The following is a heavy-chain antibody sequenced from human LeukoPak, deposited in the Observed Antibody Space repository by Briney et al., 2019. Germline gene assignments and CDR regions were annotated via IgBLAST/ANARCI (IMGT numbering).Heavy chain of an antibody. CDR1: GFTFSNAW. D-gene: IGHD2-21*01. CDR2: IKSKTDGGTT. Sequence: GGSLRLSCAASGFTFSNAWMSWVRQAPGKGLEWVGRIKSKTDGGTTDYAAPVKGRFTISRDDSKNTLYLQMNSLRAEDSALYYCARGRGESHPGWDYWGQGTLVTVSS. V-gene: IGHV3-15*01. J-gene: IGHJ4*02. CDR3: ARGRGESHPGWDY.